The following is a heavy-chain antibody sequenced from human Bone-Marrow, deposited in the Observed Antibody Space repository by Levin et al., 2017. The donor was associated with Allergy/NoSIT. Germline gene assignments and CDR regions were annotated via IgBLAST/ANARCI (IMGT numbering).Heavy chain of an antibody. D-gene: IGHD1-26*01. CDR3: ARPIVGATAYYYGMDV. Sequence: GGSLRLSCAASGFTFSSYAMHWVRQAPGKGLEWVAVISYDGSNKYYADSVKGRFTISRDNSKNTLYLQMNSLRAEDTAVYYCARPIVGATAYYYGMDVWGQGTTVTVSS. CDR2: ISYDGSNK. CDR1: GFTFSSYA. V-gene: IGHV3-30-3*01. J-gene: IGHJ6*02.